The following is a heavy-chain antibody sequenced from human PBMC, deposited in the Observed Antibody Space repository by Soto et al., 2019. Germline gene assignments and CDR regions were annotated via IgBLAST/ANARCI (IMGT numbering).Heavy chain of an antibody. J-gene: IGHJ3*02. CDR2: ISSSGSTI. CDR1: GFTFSSYE. Sequence: RLSCAASGFTFSSYEMNWVRQAPGKGLEWVSYISSSGSTIYYADSVKGRFTISRDNAKNSLYLQMNSLRAEDTAVYYCARVYSSGWYGDAFDIWGQGTMVTVSS. V-gene: IGHV3-48*03. CDR3: ARVYSSGWYGDAFDI. D-gene: IGHD6-19*01.